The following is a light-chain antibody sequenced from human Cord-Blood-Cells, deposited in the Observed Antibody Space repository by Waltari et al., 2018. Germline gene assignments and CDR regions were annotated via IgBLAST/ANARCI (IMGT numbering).Light chain of an antibody. CDR1: SSDGGGYNY. J-gene: IGLJ3*02. CDR3: SSYTSSSTLV. CDR2: DVS. V-gene: IGLV2-14*03. Sequence: QSALTPPASVSGSPGQSITISCPGTSSDGGGYNYVSWYQQHPGKAPKLMIYDVSNRPSGVSNRFSGSKSGNTASLTISGLQAEDEADYYCSSYTSSSTLVFGGGTKLTVL.